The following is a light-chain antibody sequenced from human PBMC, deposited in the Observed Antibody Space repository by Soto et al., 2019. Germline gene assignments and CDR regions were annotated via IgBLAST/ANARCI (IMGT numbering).Light chain of an antibody. J-gene: IGKJ4*01. CDR1: QSIISY. Sequence: DIQMTQSPSSMSASVGDRVTITCRASQSIISYLNWYQQKPVKAPNLLIYAASTLQSGVPSRFSGSGSGTDFALTISSLQPEDFATYYCQQSYSIPRLTFGGGTKVDIK. V-gene: IGKV1-39*01. CDR2: AAS. CDR3: QQSYSIPRLT.